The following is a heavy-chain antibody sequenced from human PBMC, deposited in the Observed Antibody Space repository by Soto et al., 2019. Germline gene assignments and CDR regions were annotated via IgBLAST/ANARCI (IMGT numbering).Heavy chain of an antibody. J-gene: IGHJ4*02. CDR2: IIPKLGSA. D-gene: IGHD2-21*01. CDR3: ARGGDSYNFGAVY. CDR1: GGGNLRDYR. V-gene: IGHV1-69*13. Sequence: SVKVSCKASGGGNLRDYRTTWVRRAPGQGLEWMGGIIPKLGSANYAQNFQGRVTITADESTNTVYMELRSLRSDDTAVYYCARGGDSYNFGAVYWGQGTPVTISS.